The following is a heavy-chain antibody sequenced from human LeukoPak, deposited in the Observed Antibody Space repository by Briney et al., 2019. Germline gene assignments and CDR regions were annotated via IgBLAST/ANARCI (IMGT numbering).Heavy chain of an antibody. Sequence: GGSLRLSCAASGFTFSSYCMSWVRQAPGKGLEWVANIKQDGSEKYYVDSVKGRFTISRDNAKNSLYLQMNSLRAEDTAVYYCARRGGYGDSYWYFDLWGRGTLVTVSS. CDR2: IKQDGSEK. J-gene: IGHJ2*01. CDR3: ARRGGYGDSYWYFDL. CDR1: GFTFSSYC. D-gene: IGHD4-17*01. V-gene: IGHV3-7*01.